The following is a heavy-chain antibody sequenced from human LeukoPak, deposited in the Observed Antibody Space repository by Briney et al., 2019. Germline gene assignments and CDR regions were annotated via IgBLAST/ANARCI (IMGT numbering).Heavy chain of an antibody. CDR2: ISSSGSYI. CDR1: GFTFSSYT. J-gene: IGHJ4*02. D-gene: IGHD3-9*01. Sequence: GGSLRLSCAASGFTFSSYTMNWLRQAPGKGLEWASSISSSGSYIYYTDSVKGRFTISRDNAKNSLYLQMNSLRAEDTAVYYCVTNFDPDVDWGQGTLVTVSS. CDR3: VTNFDPDVD. V-gene: IGHV3-21*01.